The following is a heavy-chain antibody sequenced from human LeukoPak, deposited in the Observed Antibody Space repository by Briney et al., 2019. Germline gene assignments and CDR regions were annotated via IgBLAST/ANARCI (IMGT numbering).Heavy chain of an antibody. J-gene: IGHJ5*02. CDR3: ARGYNWFDP. Sequence: SETLSLTCTVSGDSFSTYYWSWIRQPAGKGLEWIGHIYTSGTTNYNPSLKSRVTMSIDTSKNQFSLKLSSVTAADTAVYYCARGYNWFDPWGQGTLVTVSS. CDR2: IYTSGTT. V-gene: IGHV4-4*07. CDR1: GDSFSTYY.